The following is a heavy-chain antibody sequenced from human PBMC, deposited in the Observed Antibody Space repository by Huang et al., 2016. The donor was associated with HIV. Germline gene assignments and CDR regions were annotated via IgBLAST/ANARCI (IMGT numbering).Heavy chain of an antibody. V-gene: IGHV3-30-3*01. CDR2: ISIDGSNK. J-gene: IGHJ4*02. CDR3: ARTGSYYYGSGSYHFGDY. D-gene: IGHD3-10*01. CDR1: GFAFSSYA. Sequence: QVQLVESGGGVVQPGRSLRLSCAASGFAFSSYAMHWVRPVPVKGRGGLAVISIDGSNKNYAHAVNGRFTISRDNSKGTVYLQMNSLRPEDTAVYSCARTGSYYYGSGSYHFGDYWGQGTLVTVSS.